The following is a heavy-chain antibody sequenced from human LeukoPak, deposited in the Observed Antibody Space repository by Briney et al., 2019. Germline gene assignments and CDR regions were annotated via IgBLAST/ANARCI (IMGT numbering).Heavy chain of an antibody. CDR3: ARGQGAKYYDNVTGYYSHYYYYYMDV. D-gene: IGHD3-9*01. J-gene: IGHJ6*03. Sequence: SETLSLTCAVCGGSFSGYYWSWIRQPPGKGLEWIGEINHSGSTNYNPSLKSRGTTSLETSKNQFSLKLRSMTAADTAVYYCARGQGAKYYDNVTGYYSHYYYYYMDVWGKGTTVTVSS. CDR2: INHSGST. V-gene: IGHV4-34*01. CDR1: GGSFSGYY.